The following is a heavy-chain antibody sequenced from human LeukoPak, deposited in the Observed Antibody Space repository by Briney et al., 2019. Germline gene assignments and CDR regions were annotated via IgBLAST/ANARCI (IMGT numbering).Heavy chain of an antibody. V-gene: IGHV1-46*01. CDR3: ARLLSGWYLADY. CDR2: INPSGGST. D-gene: IGHD6-19*01. Sequence: ASVKVSCKASGYTFTSYYMHWVRQAPGQGLEWMGIINPSGGSTSYAQKFQGRVTMTRDTSTSTVYMELSSLRAEDTAIYYCARLLSGWYLADYWGQGTLVTVSS. J-gene: IGHJ4*02. CDR1: GYTFTSYY.